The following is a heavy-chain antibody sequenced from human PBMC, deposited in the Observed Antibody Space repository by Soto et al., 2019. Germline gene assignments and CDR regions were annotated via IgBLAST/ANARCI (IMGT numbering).Heavy chain of an antibody. CDR2: IIPIFGTA. J-gene: IGHJ6*02. Sequence: SVKVSCKASGGTFSSYAISWLRQSPGQGLEWMGGIIPIFGTANYAQKFQGRVTITADESTSTAYMELSSLRSEDTAVYYCARGTTHYYYYYGMDVWGQGTTVTVSS. CDR3: ARGTTHYYYYYGMDV. D-gene: IGHD1-1*01. CDR1: GGTFSSYA. V-gene: IGHV1-69*13.